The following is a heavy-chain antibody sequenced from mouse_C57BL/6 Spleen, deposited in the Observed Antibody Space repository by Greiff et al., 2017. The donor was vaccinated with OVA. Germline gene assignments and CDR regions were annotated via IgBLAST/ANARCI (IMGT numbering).Heavy chain of an antibody. D-gene: IGHD1-1*01. V-gene: IGHV1-52*01. CDR2: IDPSDSET. CDR3: ARGDVSSYVHY. J-gene: IGHJ2*01. CDR1: GYTFTSYW. Sequence: QVQLQQPGAELVRPGSSVKLSCKASGYTFTSYWMHWVKQRPIQGLEWIGNIDPSDSETHYNQKFKDKATLTVDKSSSTAYMQLSSLTSADSAVYYCARGDVSSYVHYWGQGTTLTVSS.